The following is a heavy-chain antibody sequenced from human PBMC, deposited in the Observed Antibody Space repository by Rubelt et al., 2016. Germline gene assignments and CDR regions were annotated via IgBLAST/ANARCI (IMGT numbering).Heavy chain of an antibody. CDR3: AKVGGGREGAFDY. J-gene: IGHJ4*02. CDR1: GFTFSSYA. D-gene: IGHD3-16*01. CDR2: ISGSGGST. V-gene: IGHV3-23*01. Sequence: EVQLLESGGGLVQPGGSLRLSCAASGFTFSSYAMSWVRQAPGKGLEWVSAISGSGGSTYYADSVKGRFTIARDNSKNTLYLQMDSLRAEDTAVYYCAKVGGGREGAFDYWGQGTLVTVSS.